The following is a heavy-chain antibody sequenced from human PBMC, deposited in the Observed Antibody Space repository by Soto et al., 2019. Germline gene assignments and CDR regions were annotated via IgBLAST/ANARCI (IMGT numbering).Heavy chain of an antibody. CDR1: GYTFTSYA. D-gene: IGHD3-10*01. CDR3: ARDLTMVRGVIYYMDV. CDR2: INAGSGNT. J-gene: IGHJ6*03. V-gene: IGHV1-3*01. Sequence: VQLVQSGAEVKQPGASVKVSCKASGYTFTSYAMHWVRQAPGQRLEWMGWINAGSGNTKYSQKFQGRVAITRDTSASTAYMELSSLRSEDTAIYYCARDLTMVRGVIYYMDVWGKGTTVTVSS.